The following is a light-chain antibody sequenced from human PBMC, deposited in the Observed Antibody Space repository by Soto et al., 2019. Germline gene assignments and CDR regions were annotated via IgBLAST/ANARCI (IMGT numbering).Light chain of an antibody. Sequence: EIVLTQSPATLSLSPGERATLSCRASQSVSSYLAWYQQKPGQAPRLLIYDASNRATGIPARFSGSGSGTDFTLTISSLESEAFAVYYCQQRSNWPPFTFGPVTKVDIK. CDR1: QSVSSY. CDR3: QQRSNWPPFT. CDR2: DAS. J-gene: IGKJ3*01. V-gene: IGKV3-11*01.